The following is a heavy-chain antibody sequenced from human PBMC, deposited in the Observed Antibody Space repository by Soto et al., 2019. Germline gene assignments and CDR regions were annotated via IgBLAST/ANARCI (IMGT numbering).Heavy chain of an antibody. CDR3: TRTKTNQIAEYFEY. CDR1: GFTFTWYY. J-gene: IGHJ1*01. V-gene: IGHV1-46*03. CDR2: INPSGVST. Sequence: QVQLVQSGAEVKEPGASVKVSCKASGFTFTWYYMHWVRQAPGQGLEWMGIINPSGVSTSYAQKFQGRVTMTRDTSTSTVYVELSSLRSEGTAVYYCTRTKTNQIAEYFEYWGQGTLVTVSS.